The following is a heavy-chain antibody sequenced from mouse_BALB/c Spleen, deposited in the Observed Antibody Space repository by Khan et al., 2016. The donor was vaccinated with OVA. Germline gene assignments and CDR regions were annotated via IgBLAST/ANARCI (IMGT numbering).Heavy chain of an antibody. CDR1: GFTFSTYG. CDR3: TRLAYYYDSWGFAY. Sequence: EVELVESGGDLVKPGGSLKLSCAASGFTFSTYGMSWVRQTPDKRLEWVATASTGGSYTYYPDSVKGRFTISRDNAKNTLYLQMSGLKSEDTAMFYCTRLAYYYDSWGFAYWGQGDLVTVS. J-gene: IGHJ3*01. CDR2: ASTGGSYT. D-gene: IGHD1-1*01. V-gene: IGHV5-6*01.